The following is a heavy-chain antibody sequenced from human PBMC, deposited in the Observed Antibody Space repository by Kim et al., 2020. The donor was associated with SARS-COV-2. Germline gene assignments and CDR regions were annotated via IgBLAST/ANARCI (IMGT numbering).Heavy chain of an antibody. J-gene: IGHJ4*02. Sequence: GGSLRLSCAASGFTFSSYTMNWVRQAPGKGLEWVSSITSSSSYIYNADSVKGRFTISRYNARNSLYLQMDSLRAEDTAVYYCARSLGGYSDYWGQGTPVTVSS. V-gene: IGHV3-21*01. CDR2: ITSSSSYI. D-gene: IGHD5-12*01. CDR1: GFTFSSYT. CDR3: ARSLGGYSDY.